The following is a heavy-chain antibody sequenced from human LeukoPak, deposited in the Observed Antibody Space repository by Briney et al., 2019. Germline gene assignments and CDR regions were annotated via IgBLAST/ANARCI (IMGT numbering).Heavy chain of an antibody. V-gene: IGHV4-30-4*01. D-gene: IGHD1/OR15-1a*01. J-gene: IGHJ4*02. CDR1: GGSISSGDYY. CDR3: ARGGFRTNNIGPLYYFDY. CDR2: IYYSGST. Sequence: PSETLSLTCTVSGGSISSGDYYWSWIRQPPGKGLEWIGYIYYSGSTYYNPSLKSRVTMSVDTSKNQFSLKLSSVTAADTAVYYCARGGFRTNNIGPLYYFDYWGQGTLVTVSS.